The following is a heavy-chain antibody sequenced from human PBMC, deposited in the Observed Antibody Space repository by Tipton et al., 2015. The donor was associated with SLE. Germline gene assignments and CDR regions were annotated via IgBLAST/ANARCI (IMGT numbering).Heavy chain of an antibody. V-gene: IGHV4-59*12. CDR1: GGSISSSY. J-gene: IGHJ4*02. D-gene: IGHD3-22*01. CDR2: FSNTGST. CDR3: ARARTYPSYYDSIGYHPN. Sequence: TLSLTCIVSGGSISSSYWSWIRQPPGKGLEWIGCFSNTGSTNFNPSLKSRVTISVDTSKSQFSLKLSSVTAADTAVYYCARARTYPSYYDSIGYHPNWGQGTLVTVSS.